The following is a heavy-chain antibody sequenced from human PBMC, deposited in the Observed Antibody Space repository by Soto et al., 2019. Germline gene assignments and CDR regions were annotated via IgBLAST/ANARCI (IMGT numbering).Heavy chain of an antibody. Sequence: GGSLRLSCAASGFTFSSYWMHWVRQVPGKGLLWVSRIDEYGSTINYADSVRGRFTISRDNARNTLYMEMNSLRAEDTALYYCTRDIGGKGAYWGPGTLVTVSS. CDR2: IDEYGSTI. V-gene: IGHV3-74*01. D-gene: IGHD3-10*01. CDR1: GFTFSSYW. CDR3: TRDIGGKGAY. J-gene: IGHJ4*02.